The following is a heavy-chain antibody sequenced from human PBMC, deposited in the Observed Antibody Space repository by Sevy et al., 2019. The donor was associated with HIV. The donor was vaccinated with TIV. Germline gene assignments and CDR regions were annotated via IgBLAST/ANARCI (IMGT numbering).Heavy chain of an antibody. CDR2: IIPIFGTA. D-gene: IGHD3-9*01. Sequence: ASVKVSCKASGGTFSSYAISWVRQAPGQGLEWMGGIIPIFGTANYAQKFQGRVTITADESTSTAYMELSSLRSEDTAVYYCARHYDILTGYTNSYYYYGMDVWGQRTTVTVSS. J-gene: IGHJ6*02. CDR1: GGTFSSYA. CDR3: ARHYDILTGYTNSYYYYGMDV. V-gene: IGHV1-69*13.